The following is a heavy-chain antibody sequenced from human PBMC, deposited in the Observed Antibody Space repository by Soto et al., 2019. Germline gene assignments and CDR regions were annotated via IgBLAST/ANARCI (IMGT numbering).Heavy chain of an antibody. CDR2: INHSGST. V-gene: IGHV4-34*01. CDR3: ASGDSGYDYDY. D-gene: IGHD5-12*01. Sequence: SKTLSLTCAVYGGSFSGYYWSWIRQPPGKGLEWIGEINHSGSTNYNPSLKSRVTISVDTSKNQFSLKLSSVTAADTAVYYCASGDSGYDYDYWGQGTLVTVSS. CDR1: GGSFSGYY. J-gene: IGHJ4*02.